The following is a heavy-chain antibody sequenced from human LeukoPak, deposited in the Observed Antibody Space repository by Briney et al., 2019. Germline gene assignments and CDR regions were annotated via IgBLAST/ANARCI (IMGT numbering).Heavy chain of an antibody. Sequence: PSETLSLTCAVSGGSISSSNWWSWVRQPPGKGLEWIGEIYHSGSTNYNPSLMSRVTISVDTSKNQFSLKLSSVTAADTAVYYCARDPYYDILTGSDHFDYWGQGNLVTVSS. D-gene: IGHD3-9*01. CDR1: GGSISSSNW. J-gene: IGHJ4*02. V-gene: IGHV4-4*02. CDR2: IYHSGST. CDR3: ARDPYYDILTGSDHFDY.